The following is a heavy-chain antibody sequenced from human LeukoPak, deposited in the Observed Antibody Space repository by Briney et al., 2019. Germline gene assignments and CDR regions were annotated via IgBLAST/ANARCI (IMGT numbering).Heavy chain of an antibody. CDR1: GFTFSSYA. Sequence: GGSLRLSCAASGFTFSSYAMSWVRQAPGKGLEWVSAISGSGGSTYYADSVKGRFTISRDNSKNTLYLQMNGLRAEDTAVYYCAKARPFVGQWLTYFDYWGQGTLVTVSS. CDR3: AKARPFVGQWLTYFDY. CDR2: ISGSGGST. V-gene: IGHV3-23*01. J-gene: IGHJ4*02. D-gene: IGHD6-19*01.